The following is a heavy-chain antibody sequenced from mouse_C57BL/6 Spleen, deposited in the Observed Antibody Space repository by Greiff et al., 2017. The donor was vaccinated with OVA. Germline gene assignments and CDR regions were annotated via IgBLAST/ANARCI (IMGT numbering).Heavy chain of an antibody. CDR3: ARTPDDYDDGAWFAY. D-gene: IGHD2-4*01. V-gene: IGHV1-82*01. CDR1: GYAFSSSW. Sequence: QVQLKQSGPELVKPGASVKISCKASGYAFSSSWMNWVKQRPGKGLEWIGRIYPGDGDTNYNGKFKGKATLTADKSSSTAYMQLSSLTSEDSAVYFCARTPDDYDDGAWFAYWGQGTLVTVSA. CDR2: IYPGDGDT. J-gene: IGHJ3*01.